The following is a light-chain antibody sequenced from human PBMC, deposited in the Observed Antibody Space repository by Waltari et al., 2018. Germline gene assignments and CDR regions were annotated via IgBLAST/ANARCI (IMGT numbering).Light chain of an antibody. CDR2: EVS. CDR1: SSDVGRYNL. CDR3: CSYAGSRAVV. J-gene: IGLJ2*01. V-gene: IGLV2-23*02. Sequence: QSALTQPASVSGSPGQSITISCTGTSSDVGRYNLVSWYQQHPGKAPKLMIYEVSKRPSGVSNRFSGSKSGNTASLTISGLQAEDEADYYCCSYAGSRAVVFGGGTKLTVL.